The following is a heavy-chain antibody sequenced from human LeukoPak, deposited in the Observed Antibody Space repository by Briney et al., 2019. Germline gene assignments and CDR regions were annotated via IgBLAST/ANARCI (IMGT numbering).Heavy chain of an antibody. V-gene: IGHV3-23*01. J-gene: IGHJ4*02. Sequence: QAGGSLRLSCAASGFTFSSYAMSWVRQAPGKGLEWVSAISGSGGSAYYADSVKGRFTISRDNSKNTLYLQMNSLRAEDTAVYYCAKESHQRDGYNFGNPYYFDYWGQGTLVTVSS. CDR3: AKESHQRDGYNFGNPYYFDY. D-gene: IGHD5-24*01. CDR1: GFTFSSYA. CDR2: ISGSGGSA.